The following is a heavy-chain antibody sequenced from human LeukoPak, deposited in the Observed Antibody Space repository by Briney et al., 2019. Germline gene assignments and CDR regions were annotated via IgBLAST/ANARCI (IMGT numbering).Heavy chain of an antibody. Sequence: GGSLRLSCAAFGFTFSSYWMHWVRQAPGKGLVWVSRINSDGSSTSYADSVKGRFTISRDNAKNTLYLQMNSLRAEDTAVYYCARARGYGGNFLSWGQGTLVTVSS. CDR1: GFTFSSYW. J-gene: IGHJ5*02. CDR2: INSDGSST. V-gene: IGHV3-74*01. CDR3: ARARGYGGNFLS. D-gene: IGHD4-23*01.